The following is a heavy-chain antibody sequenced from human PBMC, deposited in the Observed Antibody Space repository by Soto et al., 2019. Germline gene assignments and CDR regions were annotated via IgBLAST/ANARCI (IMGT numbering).Heavy chain of an antibody. V-gene: IGHV5-51*01. CDR1: GFNFPTFW. J-gene: IGHJ4*02. CDR3: ARHSYGDYYFDY. CDR2: IYPDDSDT. Sequence: GESLKISCKHSGFNFPTFWIAWVRQMPGKGLEWMGTIYPDDSDTRYSPSFQGQVTISADKSISTAYLQWSSLKASDTAMYYCARHSYGDYYFDYWGQGTLVTVSS. D-gene: IGHD4-17*01.